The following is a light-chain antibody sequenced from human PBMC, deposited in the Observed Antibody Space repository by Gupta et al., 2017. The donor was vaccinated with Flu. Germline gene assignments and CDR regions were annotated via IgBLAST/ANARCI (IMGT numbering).Light chain of an antibody. Sequence: QSALTQPASLSGSPGQSITISCTGTSSDVGGYHYVSWYQHHPGKPPKLMLYEVINRPSAVSQRFPRYNCGNTAPRTICGLQGEEGGDYYCSSYTSSNYLEFGGGNQVNGL. CDR2: EVI. J-gene: IGLJ3*02. V-gene: IGLV2-14*01. CDR1: SSDVGGYHY. CDR3: SSYTSSNYLE.